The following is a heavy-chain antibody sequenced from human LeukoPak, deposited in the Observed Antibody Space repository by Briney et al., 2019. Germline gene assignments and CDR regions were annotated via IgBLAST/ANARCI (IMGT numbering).Heavy chain of an antibody. D-gene: IGHD3-22*01. CDR3: ARDLSWDTMIVVLTGYMDV. Sequence: ASVKVSCKASGYTFSSYGITWVRQAPGQGLEWMGWISAYSGGTNYAQKFQGRVTMTRDTSISTAYMELRRLRSDDTAVYYCARDLSWDTMIVVLTGYMDVWGKGTTVTVSS. CDR1: GYTFSSYG. CDR2: ISAYSGGT. V-gene: IGHV1-2*02. J-gene: IGHJ6*03.